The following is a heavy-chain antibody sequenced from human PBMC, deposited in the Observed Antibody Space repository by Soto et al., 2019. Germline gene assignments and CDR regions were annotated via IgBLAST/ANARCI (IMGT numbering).Heavy chain of an antibody. CDR2: IHYSGST. CDR1: GGSITGYY. J-gene: IGHJ5*02. V-gene: IGHV4-59*08. CDR3: ARHSYYSNPLRVDP. Sequence: SETLSLTCTVSGGSITGYYWSWIRQPPGKGPEWIGNIHYSGSTNYNPSLKSRVTISVDTSKNQFSLRLSSVTAAETAVYYCARHSYYSNPLRVDPWGQGTLVTVSS. D-gene: IGHD4-4*01.